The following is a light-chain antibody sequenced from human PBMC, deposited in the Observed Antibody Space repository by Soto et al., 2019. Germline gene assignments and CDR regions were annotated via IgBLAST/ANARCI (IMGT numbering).Light chain of an antibody. CDR3: QQYNNWPPCT. CDR2: GAS. J-gene: IGKJ2*02. V-gene: IGKV3D-15*01. Sequence: IVMTQSPATLPVSPGERVTLSCRASQSVSNNLAWYQQKPGQAPRLFIYGASTRATGIPARFSGSGSGTEFTLTISSLQSEDFAVYYCQQYNNWPPCTFGQGTKVDIK. CDR1: QSVSNN.